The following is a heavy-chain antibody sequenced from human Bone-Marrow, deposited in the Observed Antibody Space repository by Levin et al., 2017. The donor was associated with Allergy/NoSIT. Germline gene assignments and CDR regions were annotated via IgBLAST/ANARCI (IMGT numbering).Heavy chain of an antibody. CDR2: IYWDDDK. V-gene: IGHV2-5*02. Sequence: SGPTLVKPTQTLTLTCTFSGFSLNSRGVAVGWIRQPPGKALEWLALIYWDDDKFYRPSLKKRLAITKDTSKNQVLLTLTTTDPVDTGTYYCVHRSQKGGGATVDIWGQGAMVTVSS. CDR1: GFSLNSRGVA. J-gene: IGHJ3*02. CDR3: VHRSQKGGGATVDI. D-gene: IGHD1-26*01.